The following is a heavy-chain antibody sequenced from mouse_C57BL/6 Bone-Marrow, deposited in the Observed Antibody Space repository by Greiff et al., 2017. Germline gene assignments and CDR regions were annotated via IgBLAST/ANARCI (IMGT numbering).Heavy chain of an antibody. Sequence: QVQLKQPGAELVKPGASVKMSCKASGYTFTSYWITWVKQRPGQGLEWIGDIYPGSGSTNYNEKFKSKATLTVDTSSSTAYMQLSSLTSEDSAVYYCARSGYSNVYYFDYWGQGTTLTVSS. V-gene: IGHV1-55*01. CDR2: IYPGSGST. CDR1: GYTFTSYW. CDR3: ARSGYSNVYYFDY. D-gene: IGHD2-5*01. J-gene: IGHJ2*01.